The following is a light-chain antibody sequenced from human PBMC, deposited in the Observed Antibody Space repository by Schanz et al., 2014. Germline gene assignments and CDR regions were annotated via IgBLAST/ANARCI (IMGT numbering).Light chain of an antibody. V-gene: IGLV1-44*01. CDR2: SNT. Sequence: QSVLTQPPSASGTPGQRVTISCSGSSSNIGRNTVNWYQHLPGTAPKLLIYSNTLRPSGVPDRFSNSKSGTSASLAISGLQSEDEADYYCAAWDDSLSGRVFGGGTKVTVL. J-gene: IGLJ3*02. CDR1: SSNIGRNT. CDR3: AAWDDSLSGRV.